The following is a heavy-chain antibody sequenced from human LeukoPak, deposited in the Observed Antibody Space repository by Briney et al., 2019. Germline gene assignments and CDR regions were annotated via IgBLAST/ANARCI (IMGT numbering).Heavy chain of an antibody. V-gene: IGHV3-23*01. CDR3: AKRGYYGDYVIDY. D-gene: IGHD4-17*01. J-gene: IGHJ4*02. CDR1: GFTFGSYA. Sequence: GGSLRLSCAASGFTFGSYAMSWVRQAPGKGLEWVSAISGSGGSTYYADSVKGRFTISRDNSKNTLYLQMNSLRAEDTAVYYCAKRGYYGDYVIDYWGQGTLVTVSS. CDR2: ISGSGGST.